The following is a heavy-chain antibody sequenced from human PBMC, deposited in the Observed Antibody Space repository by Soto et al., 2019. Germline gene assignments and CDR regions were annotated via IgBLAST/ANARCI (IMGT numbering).Heavy chain of an antibody. D-gene: IGHD6-19*01. Sequence: PSEALSLTCTVSGGSISSYYWSWIRQPPGKGLEWIGYIYYSGSTNYNPSLKSRVTISVDTSKNQFSLKLSSVTAADTAVYYCGRAPYSSGYSIDYWGQGTLVNASS. CDR1: GGSISSYY. CDR3: GRAPYSSGYSIDY. V-gene: IGHV4-59*01. CDR2: IYYSGST. J-gene: IGHJ4*02.